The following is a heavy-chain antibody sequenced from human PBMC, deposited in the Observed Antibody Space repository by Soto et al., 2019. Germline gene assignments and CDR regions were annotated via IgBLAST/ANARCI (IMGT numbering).Heavy chain of an antibody. CDR3: ARMLGECRYTNCQIDF. Sequence: VHLQESGPGLVKPSETLSLTCTVSGVSISTYYWSWIRQSPGKGLEWIGFVFYTGTTNYSPSLKSRVTISADASKNLFSLKLTSVTAADTAVYYYARMLGECRYTNCQIDFWGRGTLVTVSS. CDR2: VFYTGTT. D-gene: IGHD3-10*02. V-gene: IGHV4-59*01. J-gene: IGHJ4*02. CDR1: GVSISTYY.